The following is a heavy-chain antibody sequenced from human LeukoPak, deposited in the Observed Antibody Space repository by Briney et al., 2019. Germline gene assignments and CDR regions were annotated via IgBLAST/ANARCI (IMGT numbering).Heavy chain of an antibody. D-gene: IGHD3-16*01. Sequence: ASVTVSCKASGYTLSDNYLHWVRQAPGQRFEWMAWINPSNGETKFAPRFQGRVTMTRDTSISTAYMELSSLRPDDTAVYYCARSQFRTTNSGAWGFQPWGQGTLVTVSS. V-gene: IGHV1-2*07. CDR2: INPSNGET. CDR1: GYTLSDNY. J-gene: IGHJ1*01. CDR3: ARSQFRTTNSGAWGFQP.